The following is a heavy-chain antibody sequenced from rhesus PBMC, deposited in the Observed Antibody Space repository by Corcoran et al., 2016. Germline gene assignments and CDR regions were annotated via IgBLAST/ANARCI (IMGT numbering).Heavy chain of an antibody. D-gene: IGHD5-42*01. CDR2: IYGSGRST. CDR1: GGSISSSNW. J-gene: IGHJ4*01. V-gene: IGHV4-93*02. CDR3: ARHRMGIQRVQLYYFDY. Sequence: QVQLQESGPAVVKPSETLSLTCAVSGGSISSSNWWSWIRQSPGKGLEWIGGIYGSGRSTENNPSLKSRVTISIDTSKNQFSLKLSSVTAADTAVYYCARHRMGIQRVQLYYFDYWGQGVLVTVSS.